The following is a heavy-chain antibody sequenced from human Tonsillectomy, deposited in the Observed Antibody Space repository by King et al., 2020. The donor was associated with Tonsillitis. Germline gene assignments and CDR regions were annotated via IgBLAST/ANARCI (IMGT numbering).Heavy chain of an antibody. CDR1: GYTFTSYG. CDR2: VSGYNGNT. Sequence: QLVQSGAEVKKPGASVKVSCKASGYTFTSYGVNWVLQAPGQGLEWMGWVSGYNGNTNYAQKLQGRVTMTTDTSTSTAYMELRSLRSDDTAVYYCARDTGIAVPGYFDYWGQGTLVTVSS. D-gene: IGHD6-19*01. J-gene: IGHJ4*02. V-gene: IGHV1-18*04. CDR3: ARDTGIAVPGYFDY.